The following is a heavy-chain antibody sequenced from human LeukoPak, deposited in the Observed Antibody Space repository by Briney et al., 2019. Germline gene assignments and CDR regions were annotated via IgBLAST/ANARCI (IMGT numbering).Heavy chain of an antibody. CDR3: TRVYHQPKSHFDY. J-gene: IGHJ4*02. CDR1: GGTFSSYA. CDR2: IIPIFGTA. D-gene: IGHD2-2*02. Sequence: ASVKLSCKASGGTFSSYAISWVRQAPGQGLEWMGGIIPIFGTANYAQKFQGRVTITADKSTSTAYMELSSLRSEDTALYYCTRVYHQPKSHFDYRGQGTLVTVSS. V-gene: IGHV1-69*06.